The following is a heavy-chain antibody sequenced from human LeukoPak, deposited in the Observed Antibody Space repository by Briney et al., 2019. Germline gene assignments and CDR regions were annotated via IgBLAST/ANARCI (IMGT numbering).Heavy chain of an antibody. D-gene: IGHD2-21*01. J-gene: IGHJ4*02. CDR2: IYYSGST. CDR3: ARERNSAVNFDY. V-gene: IGHV4-39*07. Sequence: SETLSLTCTVSGGSISSSSYYWGWIRQPPGKGLEWIGSIYYSGSTYYNPSLKSRVTISVDTSKNQFSLKLGSVTAADTAVYYCARERNSAVNFDYWGQGTLVTVSS. CDR1: GGSISSSSYY.